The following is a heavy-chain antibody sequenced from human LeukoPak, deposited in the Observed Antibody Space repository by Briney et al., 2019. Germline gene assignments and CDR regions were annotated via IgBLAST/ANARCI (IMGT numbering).Heavy chain of an antibody. CDR2: ISYDGSNK. CDR3: AKGYSY. J-gene: IGHJ4*02. CDR1: GFMFSRYS. V-gene: IGHV3-30*18. Sequence: GGSLRLSCAASGFMFSRYSMNWVRQAPGKGLEWVAVISYDGSNKYYADSVKGRFTISRDNSKNTLYLQMNSLRAEDTAVYYCAKGYSYWGQGTLVTVSS. D-gene: IGHD4-11*01.